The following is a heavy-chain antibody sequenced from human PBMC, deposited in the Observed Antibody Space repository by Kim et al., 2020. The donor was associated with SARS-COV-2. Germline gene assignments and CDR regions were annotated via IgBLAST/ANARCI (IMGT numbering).Heavy chain of an antibody. V-gene: IGHV1-69*13. CDR1: GGTFGNYG. D-gene: IGHD1-1*01. J-gene: IGHJ6*02. Sequence: SVKVSCKTSGGTFGNYGFAWVRLAPGQGLEWMGGIIPFSDTRDYAQKFQGRLTFTADGSTSTAYMELTTLKSDDTAGYYCARARTGSLYYYFGMDVWGPGTTVTVSS. CDR3: ARARTGSLYYYFGMDV. CDR2: IIPFSDTR.